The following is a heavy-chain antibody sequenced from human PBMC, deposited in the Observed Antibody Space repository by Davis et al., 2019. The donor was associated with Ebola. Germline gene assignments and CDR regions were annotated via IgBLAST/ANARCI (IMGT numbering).Heavy chain of an antibody. V-gene: IGHV1-69*13. D-gene: IGHD5-24*01. Sequence: SVTVSCKASVGTFSSYAISWVRQAPGQGLEWMGGIIPIFGTANYAQKFQGRVTITADESTSTAYMELSSLRSEDTAVYYCARDSGGGYNLGSKLDYWGQGTLVTVS. CDR3: ARDSGGGYNLGSKLDY. CDR2: IIPIFGTA. J-gene: IGHJ4*02. CDR1: VGTFSSYA.